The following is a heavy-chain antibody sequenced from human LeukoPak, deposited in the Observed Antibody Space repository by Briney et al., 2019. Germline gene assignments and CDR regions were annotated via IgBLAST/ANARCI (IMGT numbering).Heavy chain of an antibody. D-gene: IGHD6-19*01. Sequence: QSGGSLRLSCSASGFTFSNYAMHWVRQAPGKGLEYVSAISGTGGSTYYADSVKGRFTISRDNSKNTLFLQMSSLRPEDTGVYYCVNGGVAVARYWGQGTLVSVSS. J-gene: IGHJ4*02. CDR3: VNGGVAVARY. CDR1: GFTFSNYA. V-gene: IGHV3-64D*09. CDR2: ISGTGGST.